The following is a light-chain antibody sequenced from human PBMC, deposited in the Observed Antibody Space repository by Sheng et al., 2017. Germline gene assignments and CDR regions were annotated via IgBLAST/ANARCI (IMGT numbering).Light chain of an antibody. J-gene: IGLJ1*01. CDR3: SAWDDSLGGSHV. Sequence: SYELTQPPSVSVAPGKTASISCAGDKIGTTTVHWYQQKPGQAPVLVVYDDISRPSGIPDRFSGSKSGTSASLAISGLRSEDEADYYCSAWDDSLGGSHVFGTGTKVTVL. V-gene: IGLV3-21*03. CDR2: DDI. CDR1: KIGTTT.